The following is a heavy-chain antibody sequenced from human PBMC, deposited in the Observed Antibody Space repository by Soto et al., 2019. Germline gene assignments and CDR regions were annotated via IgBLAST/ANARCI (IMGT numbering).Heavy chain of an antibody. V-gene: IGHV1-8*01. CDR1: GYTFTSYD. CDR2: MNPNSGNT. D-gene: IGHD1-7*01. J-gene: IGHJ6*03. CDR3: ARGYGWNYAASYYYMDV. Sequence: ASVKVSCKASGYTFTSYDINWVRQATGQGLEWMGWMNPNSGNTGYAQKFQGRVTMTRNTSISTAYIELSSLRSEDTAVYYCARGYGWNYAASYYYMDVWGKGTTVTVSS.